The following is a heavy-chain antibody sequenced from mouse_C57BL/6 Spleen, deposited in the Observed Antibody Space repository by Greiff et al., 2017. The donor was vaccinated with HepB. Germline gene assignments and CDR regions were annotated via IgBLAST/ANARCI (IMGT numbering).Heavy chain of an antibody. Sequence: VQLQQSGTELVKPGASVKLSCKASGYTFTSYWMHWVKQRPGQGLEWIGNINPSNGGTNYNEKFKSKATLTVDKSSSTAYMQLSSLTSEDSAVYYGARGGYGSSYWWYFDVWGTGTTVTVSS. V-gene: IGHV1-53*01. D-gene: IGHD1-1*01. CDR1: GYTFTSYW. CDR3: ARGGYGSSYWWYFDV. CDR2: INPSNGGT. J-gene: IGHJ1*03.